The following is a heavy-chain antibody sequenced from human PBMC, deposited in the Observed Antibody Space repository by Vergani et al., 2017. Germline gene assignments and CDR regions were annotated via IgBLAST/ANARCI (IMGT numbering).Heavy chain of an antibody. CDR3: ARDHWGYMDV. D-gene: IGHD3-16*01. V-gene: IGHV3-7*01. CDR1: GFPFSSYW. CDR2: IKQDGSEK. J-gene: IGHJ6*03. Sequence: EVQLVESGGGLVQPGGSLRLSCAASGFPFSSYWMSWVRQAPGKGLEWVANIKQDGSEKYYVDSVKGRFTISRDNAKNSLYLQMNSLRAEDTAVYYCARDHWGYMDVWGKGTTVTVSS.